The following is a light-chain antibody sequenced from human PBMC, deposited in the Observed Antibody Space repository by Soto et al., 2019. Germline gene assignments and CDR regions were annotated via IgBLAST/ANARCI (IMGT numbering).Light chain of an antibody. J-gene: IGKJ2*01. Sequence: EIVMTQSPDTLSVSPGERATLSCRASQSVSSNLAWYQQKPGQAPRLLIYGASTRDNGVPARFSGSGSGTEFTLTISSLQSEDSAVYYCQQHNNWPPYTFGQGIKLEIK. CDR3: QQHNNWPPYT. V-gene: IGKV3-15*01. CDR2: GAS. CDR1: QSVSSN.